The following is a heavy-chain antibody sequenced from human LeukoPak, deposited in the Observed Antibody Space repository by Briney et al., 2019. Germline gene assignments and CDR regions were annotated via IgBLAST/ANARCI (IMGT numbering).Heavy chain of an antibody. Sequence: SETLSLTCTVSGGSISSYYWSWIRQPPGKGLEWIGYIYYSGSTKHNPSLKSRVTISVDTSKNQFSLNLSSVTAADTAVYYCATDNSYGSGSYYTWGQGTLVTVSS. D-gene: IGHD3-10*01. CDR3: ATDNSYGSGSYYT. V-gene: IGHV4-59*01. J-gene: IGHJ4*02. CDR2: IYYSGST. CDR1: GGSISSYY.